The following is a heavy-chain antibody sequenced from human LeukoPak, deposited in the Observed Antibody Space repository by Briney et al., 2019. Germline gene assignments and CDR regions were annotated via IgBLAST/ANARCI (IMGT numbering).Heavy chain of an antibody. V-gene: IGHV1-69*01. D-gene: IGHD3-10*01. CDR1: GGTFSSYA. CDR2: IIPIFGTA. Sequence: GASVKVSCKASGGTFSSYAISWVRQAPGQGLEWMGGIIPIFGTANYAQKFQGRVTITADESTSTAYMELSSLRSDDTAVYYCARGVYYGSGSYRSHLKYYYYMDVWGKGTTVTVSS. J-gene: IGHJ6*03. CDR3: ARGVYYGSGSYRSHLKYYYYMDV.